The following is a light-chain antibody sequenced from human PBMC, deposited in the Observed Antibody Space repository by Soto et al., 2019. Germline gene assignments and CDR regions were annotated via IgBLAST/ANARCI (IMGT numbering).Light chain of an antibody. CDR1: QSVRSN. J-gene: IGKJ1*01. CDR3: QHYNNGPPWA. CDR2: GAS. V-gene: IGKV3-15*01. Sequence: EIVMTQSPVTLSVSPGERATLSCRASQSVRSNLAWYQQKPGQAPRLLIYGASTRATGVPARFSGSGSGTDFTLTISSLQSEDFAVYYCQHYNNGPPWAFGQGTKVEIK.